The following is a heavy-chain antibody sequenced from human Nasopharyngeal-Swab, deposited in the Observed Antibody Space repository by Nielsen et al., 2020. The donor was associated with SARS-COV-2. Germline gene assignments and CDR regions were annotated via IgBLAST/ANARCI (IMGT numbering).Heavy chain of an antibody. D-gene: IGHD3-9*01. CDR2: IYYSGST. CDR3: ASSSLRYFDWPFDY. J-gene: IGHJ4*02. V-gene: IGHV4-39*07. Sequence: SETLSLTCTVSGGSISSSSYYWVWIRQPPGKGLEWIGSIYYSGSTYYNPSLKSRVTISVDTSKNQFSLKLSSVTAADTAVYYCASSSLRYFDWPFDYWGQGTLVTVSS. CDR1: GGSISSSSYY.